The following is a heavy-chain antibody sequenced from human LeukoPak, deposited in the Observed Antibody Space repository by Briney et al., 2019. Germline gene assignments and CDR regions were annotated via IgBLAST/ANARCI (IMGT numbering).Heavy chain of an antibody. Sequence: SETLSLTCTLSGGSISTYYWSWIRQPAGKGLEWIGRIHTSGSTNYNPSLKSRVTISVDKSKNQFSLKLTSVPAADTAVYYCARGPYGSGSYTFDYWGQGTLVTVSS. V-gene: IGHV4-4*07. J-gene: IGHJ4*02. CDR1: GGSISTYY. CDR2: IHTSGST. CDR3: ARGPYGSGSYTFDY. D-gene: IGHD3-10*01.